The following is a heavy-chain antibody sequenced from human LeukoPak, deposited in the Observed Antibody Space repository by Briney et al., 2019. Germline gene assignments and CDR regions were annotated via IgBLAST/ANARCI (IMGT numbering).Heavy chain of an antibody. J-gene: IGHJ4*02. CDR3: ARGEVESDY. CDR2: IYTSGST. CDR1: GGSISSGSFY. V-gene: IGHV4-61*02. Sequence: SETLSLTCTVSGGSISSGSFYWSWIRQPPGKGLEWIGRIYTSGSTNYNPSLKSRVTISVDTSKNQFSLKLSSVTAADTAVYYCARGEVESDYWGQGTLVTVSS.